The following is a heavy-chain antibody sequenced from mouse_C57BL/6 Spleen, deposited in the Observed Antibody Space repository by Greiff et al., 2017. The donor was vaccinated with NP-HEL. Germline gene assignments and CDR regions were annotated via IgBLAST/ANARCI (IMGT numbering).Heavy chain of an antibody. J-gene: IGHJ1*03. CDR2: IHPSDSDT. V-gene: IGHV1-74*01. CDR1: GYTFTSYW. CDR3: AIEGVDWYFDV. Sequence: QVQLQQPGAELVKPGASVKVSCKASGYTFTSYWMHWVKQRPGQGLEWIGRIHPSDSDTNYNQKFKGKATLTVDKSSSTAYMQLSILTSEDSAVYYCAIEGVDWYFDVWGTGTTVTVSS.